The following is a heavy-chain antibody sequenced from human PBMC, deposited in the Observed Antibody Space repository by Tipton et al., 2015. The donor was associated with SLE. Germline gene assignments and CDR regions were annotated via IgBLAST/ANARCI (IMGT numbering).Heavy chain of an antibody. CDR3: ARSGDLVGATTYYYGLDV. CDR1: GYSFTSYW. CDR2: IYPGDSDT. D-gene: IGHD1-26*01. Sequence: QLVQSGAEVKKPGESLKISCKGSGYSFTSYWIGWVRQMPGKGLEWMGIIYPGDSDTNYSPSFQGHVTISADKSISTAYLQWSSLKASDTAMYYCARSGDLVGATTYYYGLDVWGQGTTVTVS. J-gene: IGHJ6*02. V-gene: IGHV5-51*03.